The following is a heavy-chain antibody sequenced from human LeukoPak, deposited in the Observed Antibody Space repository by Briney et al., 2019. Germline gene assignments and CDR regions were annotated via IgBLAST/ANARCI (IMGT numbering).Heavy chain of an antibody. CDR2: IFYSGST. Sequence: SETLSLTCTVSGGSINSYYWSWIRQPPGKGLEWIGYIFYSGSTNYDPSLQSRVTISVDTSRNQFSLNLSSVTAADTAVYYCARVPMATIDYWGQGTLVTVSS. J-gene: IGHJ4*02. CDR1: GGSINSYY. V-gene: IGHV4-59*01. CDR3: ARVPMATIDY. D-gene: IGHD5-12*01.